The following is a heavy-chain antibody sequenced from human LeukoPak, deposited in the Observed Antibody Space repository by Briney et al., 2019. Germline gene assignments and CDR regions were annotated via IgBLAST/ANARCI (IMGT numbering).Heavy chain of an antibody. J-gene: IGHJ4*02. CDR2: IDTDGSIT. CDR1: GFTFSDYW. V-gene: IGHV3-74*01. D-gene: IGHD3-10*01. Sequence: GGSLRLSCAASGFTFSDYWIHWVRQAPGKGLVWVSRIDTDGSITNYADSVKGRFSISRDNAKNTLYLQMSSLRAEDTAVYYCARDRGPRTGFMVREAYDYWGQGTLVTVSS. CDR3: ARDRGPRTGFMVREAYDY.